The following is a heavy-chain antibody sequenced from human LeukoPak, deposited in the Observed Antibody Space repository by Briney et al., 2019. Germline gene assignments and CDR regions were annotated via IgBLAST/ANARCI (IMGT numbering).Heavy chain of an antibody. CDR1: SYSISSGYY. CDR3: ARLQQWLPADY. D-gene: IGHD6-19*01. J-gene: IGHJ4*02. Sequence: SETLSLTCTVSSYSISSGYYWSWIRQPPGKGLEWIGYISYSGSTNYNPSLKSRVTISVDTSKNQFSLKLSSVTAADTAVYYCARLQQWLPADYWGQGTLVTVSS. V-gene: IGHV4-59*08. CDR2: ISYSGST.